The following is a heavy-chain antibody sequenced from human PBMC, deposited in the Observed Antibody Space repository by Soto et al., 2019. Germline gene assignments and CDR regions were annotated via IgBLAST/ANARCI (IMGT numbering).Heavy chain of an antibody. CDR1: GFTFSSYA. Sequence: GGSLRLSCAASGFTFSSYAMHWVRQAPGKGLEWVAVISYDGSNKYYADSVKGRFTISRDNSKNTLYLQMNSLRAEDTAVYYCARDPIAVAGTEEDYWGQGTLVTVSS. CDR3: ARDPIAVAGTEEDY. CDR2: ISYDGSNK. J-gene: IGHJ4*02. D-gene: IGHD6-19*01. V-gene: IGHV3-30-3*01.